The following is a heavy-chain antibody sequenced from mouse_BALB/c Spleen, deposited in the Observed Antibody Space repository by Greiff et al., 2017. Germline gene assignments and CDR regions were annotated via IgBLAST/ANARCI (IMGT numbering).Heavy chain of an antibody. J-gene: IGHJ4*01. CDR2: IWAGGST. D-gene: IGHD1-2*01. CDR1: GFSLTSYG. Sequence: QVQLQQSGPGLVAPSQSLSITCTVSGFSLTSYGVHWVRQPPGKGLEWLGVIWAGGSTNYNSALMSRLSISKDNSKSQVFLKMNSLQTDDTAMYYCARHYYGNYYAMDYWGQGASVTVSS. CDR3: ARHYYGNYYAMDY. V-gene: IGHV2-9*02.